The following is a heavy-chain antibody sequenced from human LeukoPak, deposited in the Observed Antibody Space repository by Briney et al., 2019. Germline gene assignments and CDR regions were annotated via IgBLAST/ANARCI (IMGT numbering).Heavy chain of an antibody. CDR2: IHHSGGT. CDR1: GESMIGHY. J-gene: IGHJ5*02. V-gene: IGHV4-34*01. D-gene: IGHD3-10*01. CDR3: ARATASGSGRAYDR. Sequence: PSETLSLTCAVYGESMIGHYWTWIRQPPGKRLEWIGEIHHSGGTNSNPSLKNRVTMSIDMSKNQFSLKLNSVTAADTAVHFCARATASGSGRAYDRWAQGNLVPVSS.